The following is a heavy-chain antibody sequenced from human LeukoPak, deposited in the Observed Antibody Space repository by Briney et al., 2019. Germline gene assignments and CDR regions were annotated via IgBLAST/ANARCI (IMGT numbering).Heavy chain of an antibody. CDR3: ARVIGRSDCADYCVAFDI. V-gene: IGHV3-30-3*01. CDR1: GFTFSSYA. J-gene: IGHJ3*02. CDR2: ISYDGSNK. D-gene: IGHD4-17*01. Sequence: GRSLRLSCAASGFTFSSYAMHWVRQAPGKGLELVAVISYDGSNKYYADSVKGRFTISRDNSKNTLYLQMNSLRAEDTAVYYCARVIGRSDCADYCVAFDIWRQGTMVTVCS.